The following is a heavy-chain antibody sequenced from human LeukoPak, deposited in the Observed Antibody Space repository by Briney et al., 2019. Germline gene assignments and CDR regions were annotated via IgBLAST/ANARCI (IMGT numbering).Heavy chain of an antibody. J-gene: IGHJ6*03. CDR3: AVDTAMVTGSSYYYYYMDV. CDR1: GYTFTGYY. CDR2: INPNSGGT. D-gene: IGHD5-18*01. V-gene: IGHV1-2*02. Sequence: ASVKVSCKASGYTFTGYYMHWVRLAPGQGLEWMGWINPNSGGTNYAQKFQGRVTITTDESTSTAYMELSSLRSEDTAVYYCAVDTAMVTGSSYYYYYMDVWGKGTTVTVSS.